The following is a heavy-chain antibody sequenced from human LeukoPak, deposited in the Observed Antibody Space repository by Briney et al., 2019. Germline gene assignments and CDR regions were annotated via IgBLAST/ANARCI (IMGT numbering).Heavy chain of an antibody. CDR3: ARVGGYYYGSGSYYPPFDY. V-gene: IGHV1-2*04. CDR2: INPNSGGT. CDR1: GYTFTSYD. Sequence: ASVKVSCKASGYTFTSYDINWVRQATGQGLEWMGWINPNSGGTNYAQKFQGWVTMTRDTSISTAYMELSRLRSDDTAVYYCARVGGYYYGSGSYYPPFDYWGQGTLVTVSS. D-gene: IGHD3-10*01. J-gene: IGHJ4*02.